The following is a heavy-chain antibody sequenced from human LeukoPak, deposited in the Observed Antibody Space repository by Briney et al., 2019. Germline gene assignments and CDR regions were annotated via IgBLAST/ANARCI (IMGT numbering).Heavy chain of an antibody. CDR3: ARDRFSGYDRSDAFDI. CDR2: ISYDGSNK. D-gene: IGHD5-12*01. J-gene: IGHJ3*02. Sequence: GGSPRLSCAASGFTFSSYAMHWVRQAPGKGLEWVAVISYDGSNKYYADSVKGRFTISRDNSKNTLYLQMNSLRAEDTAVYYCARDRFSGYDRSDAFDIWGQGTMVTVSS. V-gene: IGHV3-30-3*01. CDR1: GFTFSSYA.